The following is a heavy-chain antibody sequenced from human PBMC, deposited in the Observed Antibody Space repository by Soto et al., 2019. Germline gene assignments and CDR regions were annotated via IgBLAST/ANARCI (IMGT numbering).Heavy chain of an antibody. CDR3: AKAGGIYDYVWGSYQEAYFDY. CDR2: IGGSGGST. CDR1: GFTFSSYA. V-gene: IGHV3-23*01. D-gene: IGHD3-16*02. Sequence: PGGSLRLSCAASGFTFSSYAMSWVRQAPGKGLEWVSAIGGSGGSTYYADSVKGRFTISRDNSKNTLYLQMNSLRAEDTAVYYCAKAGGIYDYVWGSYQEAYFDYWGQGTLVTVSS. J-gene: IGHJ4*02.